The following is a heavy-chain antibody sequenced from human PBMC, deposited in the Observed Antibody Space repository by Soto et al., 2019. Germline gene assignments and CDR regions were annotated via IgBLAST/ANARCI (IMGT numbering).Heavy chain of an antibody. V-gene: IGHV3-48*01. CDR3: ARDLDYGDYYYYYYYMDV. J-gene: IGHJ6*03. CDR1: GFTFSNYS. CDR2: ISSSSSTI. Sequence: EVQLVESGGGLVQPGGSLRLSCAASGFTFSNYSMNWVRQAPGKGLEWVSYISSSSSTIYYADSVKGRFTISRDNAKNSLYLQMNSLRVEDTAVYYWARDLDYGDYYYYYYYMDVWGKGTTVTVSS. D-gene: IGHD4-17*01.